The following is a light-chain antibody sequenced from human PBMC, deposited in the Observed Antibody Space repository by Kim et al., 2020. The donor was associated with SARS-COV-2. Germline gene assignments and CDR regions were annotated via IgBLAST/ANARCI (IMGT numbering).Light chain of an antibody. Sequence: ASIGNGVTITGRASQSISSYLNLCQQKTGKAPKLLVYAAASLQSGVPSRFSGSGSGTGFTLTISNLQPEDFATFYCQQGYSTPRTFDQGTKVDLK. CDR2: AAA. CDR1: QSISSY. CDR3: QQGYSTPRT. J-gene: IGKJ1*01. V-gene: IGKV1-39*01.